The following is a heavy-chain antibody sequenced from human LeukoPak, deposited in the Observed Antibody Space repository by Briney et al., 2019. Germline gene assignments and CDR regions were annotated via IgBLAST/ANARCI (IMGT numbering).Heavy chain of an antibody. CDR2: INPNSGDT. V-gene: IGHV1-2*02. CDR1: GYTFTGHY. CDR3: ARAGTGYDN. J-gene: IGHJ4*02. Sequence: ASVKVSCKASGYTFTGHYMHWVRQAPGQGLEWMGSINPNSGDTNYAQKFQGRVTMTRDTSISTTYMELSSLTSDDTAVYYCARAGTGYDNWGQGTLVTVSS. D-gene: IGHD3/OR15-3a*01.